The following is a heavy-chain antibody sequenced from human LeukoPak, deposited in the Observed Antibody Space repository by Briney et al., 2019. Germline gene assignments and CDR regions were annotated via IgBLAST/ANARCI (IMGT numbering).Heavy chain of an antibody. Sequence: SETLSLTCTVSGGSIIGYYWSWIRQPPGKGLEWIGYIFHDGSGNYSPSLESRVTMSVDISKNQFSLNLTSVAAADTAVYFCARDSGKRYCSDNGRSPNYFDPWGQGTLVSVSS. V-gene: IGHV4-59*01. CDR2: IFHDGSG. J-gene: IGHJ5*02. CDR1: GGSIIGYY. D-gene: IGHD2-15*01. CDR3: ARDSGKRYCSDNGRSPNYFDP.